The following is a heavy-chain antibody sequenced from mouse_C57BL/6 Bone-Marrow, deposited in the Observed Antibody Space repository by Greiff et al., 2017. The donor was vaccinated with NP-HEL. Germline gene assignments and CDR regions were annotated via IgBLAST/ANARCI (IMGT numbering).Heavy chain of an antibody. Sequence: EVKLMESGGGLVQPGGSLKLSCAASGFTFSDYYMYWVRQTPEKRLEWVAYISNGGGSTYYPDTVKGRFTISRDNAKNTLYLQMSRLKSEDTAMYYCARQRNYYGSSTWFAYWGQGTLVTVSA. CDR2: ISNGGGST. J-gene: IGHJ3*01. D-gene: IGHD1-1*01. CDR1: GFTFSDYY. V-gene: IGHV5-12*01. CDR3: ARQRNYYGSSTWFAY.